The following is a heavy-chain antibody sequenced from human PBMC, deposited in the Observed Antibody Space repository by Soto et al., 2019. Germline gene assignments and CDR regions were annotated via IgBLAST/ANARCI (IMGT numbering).Heavy chain of an antibody. D-gene: IGHD3-16*01. CDR3: ARSLGPSRHFFDH. V-gene: IGHV3-23*01. Sequence: EVQLLDSGGDLVQPGGFLRLSCAASGFTFDDYDMSWVRQAPGKGLEWVSTLSDTTYYADSVRGRFTISRDTSGSTLYLQMNSLGVDDTAVNYCARSLGPSRHFFDHWGQGTLVTVSS. CDR1: GFTFDDYD. CDR2: LSDTT. J-gene: IGHJ4*02.